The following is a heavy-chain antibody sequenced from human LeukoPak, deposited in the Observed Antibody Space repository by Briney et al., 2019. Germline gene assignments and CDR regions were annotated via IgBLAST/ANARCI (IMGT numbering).Heavy chain of an antibody. J-gene: IGHJ3*01. Sequence: SETLSLTCTVSGGSMSSNYWSWIRQPPGKGREWIGYIYNSGTIYYSGSTNYNPSLLSRVTISVDTSKNQFSLKLRSVTAADTAVYYCARPFSGSYSDAFDLWGQGTMVTVSS. V-gene: IGHV4-59*08. CDR3: ARPFSGSYSDAFDL. CDR2: IYNSGTIYYSGST. CDR1: GGSMSSNY. D-gene: IGHD1-26*01.